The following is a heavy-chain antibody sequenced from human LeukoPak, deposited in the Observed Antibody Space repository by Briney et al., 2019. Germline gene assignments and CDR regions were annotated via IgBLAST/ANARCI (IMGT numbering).Heavy chain of an antibody. V-gene: IGHV4-4*07. J-gene: IGHJ6*01. CDR3: ARDTMVRGVRSFFNGIDV. D-gene: IGHD3-10*01. CDR2: IYTSGST. CDR1: GGSISSYY. Sequence: SETLSLTCTVSGGSISSYYSNEVRQPAGKGLEWIGRIYTSGSTNYNPSLKNRLIMSSDTPKNQFSLKLSSVTAADTAVYYCARDTMVRGVRSFFNGIDVWGQGTTVTVSS.